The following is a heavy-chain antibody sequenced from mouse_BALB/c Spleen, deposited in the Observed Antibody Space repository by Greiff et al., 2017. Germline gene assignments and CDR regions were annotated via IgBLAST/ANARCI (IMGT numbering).Heavy chain of an antibody. CDR1: GFSLSTSGMS. D-gene: IGHD4-1*01. CDR2: IWWNDDK. J-gene: IGHJ2*01. V-gene: IGHV8-8*01. CDR3: ARNWDYFDY. Sequence: QVQLKESGPGILQPSQTLSLTCSFSGFSLSTSGMSVGWIRQPSGKGLEWLAHIWWNDDKYYNPALKSRLTISKDTSNNQVFLKIASVVTADTATYYCARNWDYFDYWGQGTTLTVSS.